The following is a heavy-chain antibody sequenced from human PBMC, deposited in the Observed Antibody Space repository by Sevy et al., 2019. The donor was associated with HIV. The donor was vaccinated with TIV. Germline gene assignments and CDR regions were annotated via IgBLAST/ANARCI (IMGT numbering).Heavy chain of an antibody. CDR1: GYTFTGYY. J-gene: IGHJ4*02. CDR3: VGDDRDRYFEY. V-gene: IGHV1-2*02. CDR2: INPDSGGP. Sequence: ASVKVSCKASGYTFTGYYMHWVRQAPGQGLQWMGWINPDSGGPNYAPKFQGRVTLTRDTSISTAYMELSRLKSDDTAVYYCVGDDRDRYFEYRGQGTLVTVSS.